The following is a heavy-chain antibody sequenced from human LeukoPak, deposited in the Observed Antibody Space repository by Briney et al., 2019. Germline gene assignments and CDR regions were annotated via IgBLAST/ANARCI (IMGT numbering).Heavy chain of an antibody. Sequence: ASVKVSCTASGYTFTSYDINWVRQATGQGLEWMGWMNPNSGNTGYAQKFQGRVTMTRNTSISTAYMELSSLRSEDTAVYYCARGELIADWFDPWGQGTLVTVSS. CDR2: MNPNSGNT. J-gene: IGHJ5*02. D-gene: IGHD1-7*01. CDR3: ARGELIADWFDP. V-gene: IGHV1-8*01. CDR1: GYTFTSYD.